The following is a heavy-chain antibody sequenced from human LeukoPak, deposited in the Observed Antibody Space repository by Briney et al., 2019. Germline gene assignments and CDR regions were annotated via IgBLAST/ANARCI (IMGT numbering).Heavy chain of an antibody. D-gene: IGHD4-23*01. CDR2: IIPLFGAA. J-gene: IGHJ5*02. CDR3: ARDTPNYGGNWFDP. CDR1: GGSFSTST. V-gene: IGHV1-69*06. Sequence: SVKVSCKASGGSFSTSTISWVRQAPGQGLEWMGGIIPLFGAANYAQKFQGRVAITADKSTSTAYMELSTLRSEDMAVYYCARDTPNYGGNWFDPWGQGTMVTVSS.